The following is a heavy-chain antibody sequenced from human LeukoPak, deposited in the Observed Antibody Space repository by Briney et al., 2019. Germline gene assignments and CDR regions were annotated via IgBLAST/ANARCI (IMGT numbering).Heavy chain of an antibody. D-gene: IGHD1-1*01. CDR2: ITGSSSYI. CDR1: GFSFRSYS. Sequence: GGSLRLSCAASGFSFRSYSMDWVRQAPGKGLEWVSSITGSSSYISYADSVKGRFTISRDNAENSLFLQMNSLRPEDTAVYFCARDRLERGETFDSWGQGTLVTVSS. V-gene: IGHV3-21*01. J-gene: IGHJ4*02. CDR3: ARDRLERGETFDS.